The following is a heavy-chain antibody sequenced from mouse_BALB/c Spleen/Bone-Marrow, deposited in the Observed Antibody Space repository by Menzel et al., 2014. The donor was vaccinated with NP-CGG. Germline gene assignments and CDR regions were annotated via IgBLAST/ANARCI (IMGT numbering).Heavy chain of an antibody. J-gene: IGHJ3*01. Sequence: VQLQQSGAEPAKPGASVKMSCKASGYTFTSYWMHWVKPRPGQGLEWIGYIYPSTGYTEHNQKFKDKAIMTADKSSSTAYMQLSSLTSEDSAVYYCARDDYAYWGQGTLVTVSA. V-gene: IGHV1-7*01. D-gene: IGHD2-4*01. CDR1: GYTFTSYW. CDR3: ARDDYAY. CDR2: IYPSTGYT.